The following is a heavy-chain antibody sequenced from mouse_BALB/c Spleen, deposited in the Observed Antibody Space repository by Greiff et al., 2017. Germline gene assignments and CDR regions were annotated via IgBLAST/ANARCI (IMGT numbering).Heavy chain of an antibody. CDR3: ARSVYYYGSSDWYFDV. CDR2: IWGGGST. Sequence: VQRVESGPGLVAPSQSLSITCTVSGFSLSRYSVHWVRQPPGKRLEWLGMIWGGGSTDYNSALKSRLSISKDNSKSQVFLKMNSLQTDDTAMYYCARSVYYYGSSDWYFDVWGAGTTVTVSS. V-gene: IGHV2-6-4*01. J-gene: IGHJ1*01. D-gene: IGHD1-1*01. CDR1: GFSLSRYS.